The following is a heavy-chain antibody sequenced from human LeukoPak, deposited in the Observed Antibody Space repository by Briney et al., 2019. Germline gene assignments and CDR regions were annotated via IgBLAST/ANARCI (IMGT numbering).Heavy chain of an antibody. CDR2: IYHSGST. D-gene: IGHD2-2*01. V-gene: IGHV4-38-2*01. Sequence: SETLSLTCAVSGYSISSGYYWGWIRQPPGKGLEWIGSIYHSGSTYYNPSLKSRVTISVDTSKNQFSLKLSSVTAADTAVYYCARVVPAAMNYYYYYTDVWGKGTTVTVSS. CDR1: GYSISSGYY. CDR3: ARVVPAAMNYYYYYTDV. J-gene: IGHJ6*03.